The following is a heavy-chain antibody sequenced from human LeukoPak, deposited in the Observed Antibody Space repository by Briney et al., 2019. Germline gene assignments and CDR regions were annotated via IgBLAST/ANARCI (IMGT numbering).Heavy chain of an antibody. V-gene: IGHV4-38-2*02. CDR3: ARRWDFWSGLYFDY. CDR2: IYYSGST. J-gene: IGHJ4*02. CDR1: GYSISSGYY. Sequence: PSETLSLTCTVSGYSISSGYYWGWIRQPPGKGLEWIGSIYYSGSTYYNPSLKSRVTISVDTSKNQFSLKLSSVTAADTAVYYCARRWDFWSGLYFDYWGQGTLVTVSS. D-gene: IGHD3-3*01.